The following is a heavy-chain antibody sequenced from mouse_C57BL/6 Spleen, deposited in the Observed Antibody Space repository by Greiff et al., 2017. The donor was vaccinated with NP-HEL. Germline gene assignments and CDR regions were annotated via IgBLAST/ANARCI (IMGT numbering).Heavy chain of an antibody. CDR2: IDPSDSET. Sequence: VHLQQPGAELVRPGSSVKLSCKASGYTFTSYWMHWVKQRPIQGLEWIGNIDPSDSETHYNQKFKDKATLTVDKSSSTAYMQLSSLTSEDSAVYYCAGYSNYEYFDVWGTGTTVTVSS. CDR3: AGYSNYEYFDV. J-gene: IGHJ1*03. CDR1: GYTFTSYW. D-gene: IGHD2-5*01. V-gene: IGHV1-52*01.